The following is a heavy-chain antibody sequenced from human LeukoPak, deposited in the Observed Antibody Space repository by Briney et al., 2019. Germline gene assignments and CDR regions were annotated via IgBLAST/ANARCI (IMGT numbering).Heavy chain of an antibody. V-gene: IGHV4-59*01. J-gene: IGHJ6*03. CDR1: GGSISSYY. Sequence: SETLSLTCTVSGGSISSYYWSWIRQPPGKGLEWIGYIYYSGSTNYNPSLKSRVTISVDTSKNQFSLELSSVTAADTAVYYCARGVGRRYYYYYMDVWGKGTTVTISS. CDR3: ARGVGRRYYYYYMDV. CDR2: IYYSGST. D-gene: IGHD6-6*01.